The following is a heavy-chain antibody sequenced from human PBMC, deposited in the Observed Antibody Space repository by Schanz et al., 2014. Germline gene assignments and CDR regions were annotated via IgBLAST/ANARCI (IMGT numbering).Heavy chain of an antibody. Sequence: EVHLLESGGGLVQPGGSLRLSCAASGFTFSNHALSWVRQAPGKGLEWVSGIGGSGDSTHYADSVKGRFTISRDNSKNTLDLQMNSLRAEDTAVYYCAKAGSGWSTAGYYYWGQGTLVAVSS. J-gene: IGHJ4*02. V-gene: IGHV3-23*01. D-gene: IGHD6-19*01. CDR1: GFTFSNHA. CDR2: IGGSGDST. CDR3: AKAGSGWSTAGYYY.